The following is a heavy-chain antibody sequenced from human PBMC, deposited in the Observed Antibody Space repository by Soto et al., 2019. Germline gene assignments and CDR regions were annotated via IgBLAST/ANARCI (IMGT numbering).Heavy chain of an antibody. J-gene: IGHJ3*01. Sequence: LEILPLTCTVTGASVINDYGNWISQHPGKGLEWIGFVYDSGSTSYNSSLKSRLTISVDTSKNQFSLKLSSVTAADTAVYYCVRQVGATGSYSYAVWGQGTMVTVSS. D-gene: IGHD1-26*01. V-gene: IGHV4-59*02. CDR1: GASVINDY. CDR2: VYDSGST. CDR3: VRQVGATGSYSYAV.